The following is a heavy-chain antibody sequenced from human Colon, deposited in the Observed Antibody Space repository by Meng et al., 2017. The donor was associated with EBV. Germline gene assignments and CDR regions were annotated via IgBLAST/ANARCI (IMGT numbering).Heavy chain of an antibody. CDR3: SRDLAGSDDY. CDR1: GFTFSSYW. V-gene: IGHV3-74*03. CDR2: TNENGATT. J-gene: IGHJ4*02. D-gene: IGHD1-14*01. Sequence: EXQLVEXXXALVQPGXSLRLSCAASGFTFSSYWMHWVRQAPGKGLEWVSRTNENGATTTYADSVKGRFTISRDNAKNTLYLQMNSLRAEDTAVYYCSRDLAGSDDYWGQGPLVTVSS.